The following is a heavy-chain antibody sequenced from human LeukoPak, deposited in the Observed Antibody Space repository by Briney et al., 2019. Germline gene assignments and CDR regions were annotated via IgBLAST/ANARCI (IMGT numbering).Heavy chain of an antibody. V-gene: IGHV3-74*01. J-gene: IGHJ4*02. Sequence: GGSLRLSCAASGFSFSSQWMHWVRQAPGKGLAWVARINSAGSSTRYADSVKGRFTVSRDNANNTLYLQMNSLRAEDTAVYYCARSDYFDYWGQGTLVTVSS. CDR3: ARSDYFDY. CDR2: INSAGSST. CDR1: GFSFSSQW.